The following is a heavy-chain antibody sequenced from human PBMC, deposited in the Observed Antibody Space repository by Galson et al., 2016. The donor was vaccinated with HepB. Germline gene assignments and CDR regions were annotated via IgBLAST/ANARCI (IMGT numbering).Heavy chain of an antibody. Sequence: SLRLSCAASGFIFHAYSMHWVRQAPGKGLEWVSVDSWAEYGTFYADSVKGRFTISRDNSKNTLYLQMSSLRAEDTALYYCAHVPSGLALFVHWGQGTLVAVSS. CDR2: DSWAEYGT. CDR3: AHVPSGLALFVH. V-gene: IGHV3-43*01. J-gene: IGHJ4*02. CDR1: GFIFHAYS. D-gene: IGHD5-12*01.